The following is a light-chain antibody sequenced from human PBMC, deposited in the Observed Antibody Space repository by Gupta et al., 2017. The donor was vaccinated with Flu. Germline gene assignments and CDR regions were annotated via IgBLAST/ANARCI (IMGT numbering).Light chain of an antibody. Sequence: EIVMTQSPATLSLSPGERATLSCRASQSISSNLDWYQQKPGQAPRRLIFEASTRVTGIPARLSGSGSGTEFTLTISSLQSEDFAVYYCKQYHNWPQTFGQGTKLELK. CDR3: KQYHNWPQT. V-gene: IGKV3-15*01. CDR2: EAS. J-gene: IGKJ2*01. CDR1: QSISSN.